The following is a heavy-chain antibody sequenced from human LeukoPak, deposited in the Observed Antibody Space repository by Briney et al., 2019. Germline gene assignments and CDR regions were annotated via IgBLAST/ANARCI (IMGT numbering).Heavy chain of an antibody. CDR1: GFTFSSYA. V-gene: IGHV3-23*01. CDR3: AKVRSGGWYYFDY. Sequence: AGGSLRLSCAASGFTFSSYAMSWVRQAPGKGLEWVSAISGSGGSTYYADSVKGRFTISRDNSKNTLYLQMNSLRAEDTAVYYCAKVRSGGWYYFDYWRQGTLIIVSA. D-gene: IGHD6-19*01. J-gene: IGHJ4*02. CDR2: ISGSGGST.